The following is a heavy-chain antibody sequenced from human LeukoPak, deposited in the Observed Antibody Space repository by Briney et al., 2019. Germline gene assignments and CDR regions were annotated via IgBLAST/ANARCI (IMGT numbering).Heavy chain of an antibody. D-gene: IGHD1-1*01. CDR3: AREQREGALDI. CDR1: GYTFTEYY. J-gene: IGHJ3*02. Sequence: ASVKVSCKASGYTFTEYYIHWVRQAPGHGPEWMGWINPNNGGTKYVQKLQGRVTMTRDTSNSTAYMELTRLISDDTAVYYCAREQREGALDIWGQGTMVTVSS. V-gene: IGHV1-2*02. CDR2: INPNNGGT.